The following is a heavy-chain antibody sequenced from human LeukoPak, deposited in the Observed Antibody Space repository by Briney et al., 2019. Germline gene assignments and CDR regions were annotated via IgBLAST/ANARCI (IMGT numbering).Heavy chain of an antibody. Sequence: GGSLRLSCAASGFTFSSYAMSWVRQAPGKGLEWVANIKQDGSEKYYVDSVKGRFTISRDDAMNSLYLQMNSLRAEDTAVYYCARDFDFYCSGGICYSPRRSDYWGQGTLVTVSS. V-gene: IGHV3-7*01. CDR1: GFTFSSYA. CDR3: ARDFDFYCSGGICYSPRRSDY. J-gene: IGHJ4*02. D-gene: IGHD2-15*01. CDR2: IKQDGSEK.